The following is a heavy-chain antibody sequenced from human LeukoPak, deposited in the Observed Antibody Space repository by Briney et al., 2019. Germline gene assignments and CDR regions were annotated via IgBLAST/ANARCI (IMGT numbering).Heavy chain of an antibody. V-gene: IGHV3-21*01. D-gene: IGHD4-17*01. CDR2: ISSSSSYI. CDR1: GFSFTDYS. Sequence: GGSLRLSCEASGFSFTDYSMTWVRQTPGMGLEWVASISSSSSYIFYRESVKGRFTISRDNAKNSVYLQMTSLRGEDTAVYFCARETTVTTFADYWGQGTLVTVSS. J-gene: IGHJ4*02. CDR3: ARETTVTTFADY.